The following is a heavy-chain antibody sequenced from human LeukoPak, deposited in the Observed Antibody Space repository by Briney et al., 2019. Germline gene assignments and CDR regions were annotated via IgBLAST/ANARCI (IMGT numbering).Heavy chain of an antibody. CDR1: GGSISSYY. D-gene: IGHD1-26*01. CDR3: ARVSFVVGAPRYYYYYMDV. V-gene: IGHV4-4*07. CDR2: IYTSGST. Sequence: SETLSLTCTVSGGSISSYYWSWIRQPAGKGLEWIGRIYTSGSTNYNPSLKSRVTMSVDTSKNQFSLKLSSVTAPDTAVYYCARVSFVVGAPRYYYYYMDVWGKGTTVTVSS. J-gene: IGHJ6*03.